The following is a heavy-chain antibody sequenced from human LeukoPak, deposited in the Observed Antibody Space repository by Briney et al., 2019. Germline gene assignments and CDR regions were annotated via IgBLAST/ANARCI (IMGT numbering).Heavy chain of an antibody. J-gene: IGHJ4*02. V-gene: IGHV1-2*02. CDR1: GYTFTGYY. D-gene: IGHD2-15*01. Sequence: ASVKVSCKASGYTFTGYYMHWVRQAPGQGLEWMGWINPNSGGTNYAQKFQGRATMTRDTSISTAYMELSRLRSDDTAVYYCAREGGLSLNDFDYWGQGTLVTVSS. CDR2: INPNSGGT. CDR3: AREGGLSLNDFDY.